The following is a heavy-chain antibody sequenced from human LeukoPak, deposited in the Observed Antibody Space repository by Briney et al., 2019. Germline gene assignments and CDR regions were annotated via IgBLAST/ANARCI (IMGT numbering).Heavy chain of an antibody. CDR3: ARVTVGAISWFDP. Sequence: ASVKVSCKASGYTFTGYYMHWVRQAPGQGLEWMGWINPNSGGTNYAQKFQGRVTMTRDTSISTAYMELSRLRSDDTAVYYCARVTVGAISWFDPWGQGTLVTVSS. V-gene: IGHV1-2*02. D-gene: IGHD1-26*01. CDR1: GYTFTGYY. CDR2: INPNSGGT. J-gene: IGHJ5*02.